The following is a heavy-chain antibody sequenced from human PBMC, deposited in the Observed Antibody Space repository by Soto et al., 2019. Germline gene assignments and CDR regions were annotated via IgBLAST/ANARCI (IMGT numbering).Heavy chain of an antibody. D-gene: IGHD3-3*01. J-gene: IGHJ5*02. V-gene: IGHV4-59*08. Sequence: SETLSLTCTVSGGSISSYYWSWIRQPPGKGLEWIGYIYYSGSTNYNPSLKSRVTISVDTSKNQFSLKLSSVTAADTAVYYGAKSLRSFDNWFDPWGQGTLVTVSS. CDR3: AKSLRSFDNWFDP. CDR2: IYYSGST. CDR1: GGSISSYY.